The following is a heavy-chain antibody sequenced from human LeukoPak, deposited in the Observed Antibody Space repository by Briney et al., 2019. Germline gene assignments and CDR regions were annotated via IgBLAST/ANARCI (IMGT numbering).Heavy chain of an antibody. J-gene: IGHJ6*02. CDR3: ARAYYDVLTDSDYGMDV. V-gene: IGHV3-33*01. CDR1: GFTFSSYG. CDR2: IWYDGSNK. D-gene: IGHD3-9*01. Sequence: GGSLRLSCAASGFTFSSYGMHWVRQAPGKGLEWVAVIWYDGSNKYYADSVKGRFTISRDNSKHTLYLQMNSLRAEDTAVYHCARAYYDVLTDSDYGMDVWGQGTTVTVSS.